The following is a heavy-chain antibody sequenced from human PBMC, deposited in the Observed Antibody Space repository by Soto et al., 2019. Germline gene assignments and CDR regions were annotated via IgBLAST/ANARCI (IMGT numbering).Heavy chain of an antibody. CDR2: ISYTGGT. CDR1: GDSISTYY. CDR3: ARTPPVCSGGRCYWGWVDF. Sequence: QVQLQESGPGLVKPSETLSLTCTVSGDSISTYYWSWFRQPPGKRLEWVGWISYTGGTNYSPSLKNRVTISVDTSKKQFSMKLSSVTAADTAVYYCARTPPVCSGGRCYWGWVDFWGQGSLVTVSS. J-gene: IGHJ4*02. V-gene: IGHV4-59*01. D-gene: IGHD2-15*01.